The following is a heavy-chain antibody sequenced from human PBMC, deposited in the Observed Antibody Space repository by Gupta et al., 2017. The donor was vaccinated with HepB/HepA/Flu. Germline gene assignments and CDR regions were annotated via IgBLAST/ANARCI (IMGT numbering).Heavy chain of an antibody. D-gene: IGHD5-12*01. CDR3: ARGTRRGGNIVPFDF. CDR1: GYTFTDYS. CDR2: LNPNSGGT. V-gene: IGHV1-2*02. J-gene: IGHJ5*01. Sequence: QVQLVQSGTEVKKPGASVRVSCKASGYTFTDYSIHWVRQAPGHGLEWMGWLNPNSGGTNYAQKFQGRATLTRDTSISTAYMEVNTLKSDDTAIYYCARGTRRGGNIVPFDFWGQGTLVTVSS.